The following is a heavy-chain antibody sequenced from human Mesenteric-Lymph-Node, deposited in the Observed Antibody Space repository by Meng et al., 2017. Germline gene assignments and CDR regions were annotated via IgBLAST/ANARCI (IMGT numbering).Heavy chain of an antibody. CDR2: IYPGDSDT. J-gene: IGHJ4*02. D-gene: IGHD2-2*01. Sequence: GESLKISCKGSEYSFPIYWIAWVRQLPGKGLEWMGIIYPGDSDTRYSPSFQGQVTISVDKSISTAYLQWSSLKASDTAMYYCARRENARYQYWGQGNLVNVSS. CDR3: ARRENARYQY. V-gene: IGHV5-51*01. CDR1: EYSFPIYW.